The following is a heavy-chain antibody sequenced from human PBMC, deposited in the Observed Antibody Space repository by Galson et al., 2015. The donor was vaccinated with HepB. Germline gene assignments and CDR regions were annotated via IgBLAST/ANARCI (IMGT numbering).Heavy chain of an antibody. V-gene: IGHV3-30-3*01. J-gene: IGHJ4*02. CDR2: ISYDGSNK. CDR1: GFTFSSYA. Sequence: SLRLSCAASGFTFSSYAMHWVRQAPGKGLEWVAVISYDGSNKYYADSVKGRFTISRDNSKNTLYLQMNSLRAEDTAVYYCARVYCSSTSCFDYWGQGTLVTVSS. D-gene: IGHD2-2*01. CDR3: ARVYCSSTSCFDY.